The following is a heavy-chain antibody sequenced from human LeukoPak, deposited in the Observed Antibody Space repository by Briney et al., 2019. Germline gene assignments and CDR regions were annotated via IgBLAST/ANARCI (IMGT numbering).Heavy chain of an antibody. Sequence: PGESLKISCKGSGYSFTSYWIGWVRQMPGKGLEWMGIIYPDDSDTRYGPSFQGQVTISADKSISTAYLQWSSLKASDTAMYYCARRGYCSGGGCYVTPFDIWGQGTMVTVSS. D-gene: IGHD2-15*01. J-gene: IGHJ3*02. CDR3: ARRGYCSGGGCYVTPFDI. CDR2: IYPDDSDT. CDR1: GYSFTSYW. V-gene: IGHV5-51*01.